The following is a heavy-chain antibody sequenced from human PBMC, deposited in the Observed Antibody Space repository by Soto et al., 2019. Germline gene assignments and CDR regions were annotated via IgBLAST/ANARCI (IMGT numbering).Heavy chain of an antibody. J-gene: IGHJ3*02. V-gene: IGHV3-33*05. D-gene: IGHD5-18*01. CDR1: RYTFNTYG. CDR3: TPSTWIQLWFDGDDAFDI. CDR2: ISYDGSNK. Sequence: RGSLGLCCAASRYTFNTYGLDGLRKTAGKGVDGVAAISYDGSNKYYADSVKGRFTISTENSENTLYLQMNSLKTEDTAVYYCTPSTWIQLWFDGDDAFDIWGHGTMVTVSS.